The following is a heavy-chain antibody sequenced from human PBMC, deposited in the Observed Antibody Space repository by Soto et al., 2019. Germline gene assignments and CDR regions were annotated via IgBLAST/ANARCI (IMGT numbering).Heavy chain of an antibody. CDR2: IRAYNGNR. V-gene: IGHV1-18*01. CDR1: EVTFITSP. CDR3: ERGSPMVRGKRPGYYYYYYLDV. J-gene: IGHJ6*03. Sequence: AAVMAPCKASEVTFITSPTNLHRRAPGQGLEWMGGIRAYNGNRNYAQKIQGRVTMTTDTTTSTAYMELRSLRSDDTAVYYCERGSPMVRGKRPGYYYYYYLDVWGKGTTVTVSS. D-gene: IGHD3-10*01.